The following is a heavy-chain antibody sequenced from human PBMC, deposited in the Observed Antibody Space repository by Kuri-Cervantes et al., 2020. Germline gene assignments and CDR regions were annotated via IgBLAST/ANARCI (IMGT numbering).Heavy chain of an antibody. Sequence: ASVKVSCKASGYTFTSYGISWVRQAPGQGLEWMGWISTYNGDTNYARKLQGRVTMTTDTSTSTAYMELRSLRSDDTAVYYCARAWTFITMVRGAGNQAINWFDPWGQGTLVTVSS. D-gene: IGHD3-10*01. CDR3: ARAWTFITMVRGAGNQAINWFDP. J-gene: IGHJ5*02. CDR2: ISTYNGDT. CDR1: GYTFTSYG. V-gene: IGHV1-18*01.